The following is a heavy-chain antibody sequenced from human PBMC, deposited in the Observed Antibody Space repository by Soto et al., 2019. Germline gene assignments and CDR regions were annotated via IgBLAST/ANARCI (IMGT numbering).Heavy chain of an antibody. V-gene: IGHV4-30-4*01. D-gene: IGHD2-8*01. Sequence: QVQLQESGPGLVKPSQTLSLTCTVSGASIRSGDYFWSWIRQPPGKGLEWIGYDRYTGSTYYNPSLNGRVTISVDTSKNQFSLKVNSVTVADTAVYYCARVPLMNIVWAFDIWGQGTVVIVSS. J-gene: IGHJ3*02. CDR1: GASIRSGDYF. CDR2: DRYTGST. CDR3: ARVPLMNIVWAFDI.